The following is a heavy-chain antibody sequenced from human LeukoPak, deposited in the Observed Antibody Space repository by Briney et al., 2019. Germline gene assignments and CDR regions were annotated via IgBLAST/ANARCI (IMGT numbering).Heavy chain of an antibody. CDR1: GRTISNYY. CDR2: IYYSGST. V-gene: IGHV4-59*08. J-gene: IGHJ4*02. D-gene: IGHD6-19*01. Sequence: SETLSLTCTASGRTISNYYWSWIRQPPGKGLEWIAHIYYSGSTNYNPSLKSRVTISVDTSKNRFSLELSSVTAADTAVYYCARRFAVAGVFYYCGQGTLVTVSS. CDR3: ARRFAVAGVFYY.